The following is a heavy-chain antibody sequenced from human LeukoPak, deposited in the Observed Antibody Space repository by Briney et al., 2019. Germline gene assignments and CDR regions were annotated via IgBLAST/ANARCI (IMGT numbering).Heavy chain of an antibody. J-gene: IGHJ4*02. CDR3: AKDVFTMVRGVLEY. CDR2: ISWNSGSI. CDR1: GFTFDDYA. D-gene: IGHD3-10*01. V-gene: IGHV3-9*01. Sequence: GGSLRLSCAASGFTFDDYAMHWVRQAPGKGLEWVSGISWNSGSIGYADSVKGRFTISRDNAKNSLYLQMNSLRAEDTALYYCAKDVFTMVRGVLEYWGQGTLVTVSS.